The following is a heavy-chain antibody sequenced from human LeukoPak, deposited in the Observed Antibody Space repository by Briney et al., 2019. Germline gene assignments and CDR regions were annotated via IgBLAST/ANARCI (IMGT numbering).Heavy chain of an antibody. V-gene: IGHV4-4*02. D-gene: IGHD4/OR15-4a*01. Sequence: PSGTLSLTCAVSGDSINTNHWWSWVRQPPGKGLEWIGEVYHSGSTNYNPSLKSRVTISVDRSKNQFSLRLSSVTAADTAVYYCARVPRHKSWFDPWGQGTLVTVSS. CDR3: ARVPRHKSWFDP. CDR1: GDSINTNHW. J-gene: IGHJ5*02. CDR2: VYHSGST.